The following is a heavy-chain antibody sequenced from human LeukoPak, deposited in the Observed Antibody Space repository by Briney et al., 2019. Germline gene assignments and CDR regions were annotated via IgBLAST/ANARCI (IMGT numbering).Heavy chain of an antibody. Sequence: GASVKVSCKASGYTFSGYYLHWVRQAPGQGLEWMGWIKSNSGDTNYAQKFQGRVSMTRDTSISTAYMELSGLRSDDTAIYYCARHSPGLGPNNWNYVYWGQGTLVTVSS. V-gene: IGHV1-2*02. D-gene: IGHD1-7*01. CDR2: IKSNSGDT. J-gene: IGHJ4*02. CDR1: GYTFSGYY. CDR3: ARHSPGLGPNNWNYVY.